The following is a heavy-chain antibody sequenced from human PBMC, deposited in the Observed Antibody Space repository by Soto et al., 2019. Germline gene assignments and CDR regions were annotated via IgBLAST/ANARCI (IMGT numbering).Heavy chain of an antibody. V-gene: IGHV3-30*04. D-gene: IGHD3-3*01. CDR3: ASPGSGYDVLSGHYFYYCHAMDV. J-gene: IGHJ6*02. Sequence: QVQLVDSGGGVVQPGRSLRLSCTTSGFLFNTYSMHWVLQAPGKGLEWVAVMSHDGRNTYYADSVKGRFTSSRDNSKNTLYLEMNSLRTDDTAVYYCASPGSGYDVLSGHYFYYCHAMDVWGQGTTVTVSS. CDR1: GFLFNTYS. CDR2: MSHDGRNT.